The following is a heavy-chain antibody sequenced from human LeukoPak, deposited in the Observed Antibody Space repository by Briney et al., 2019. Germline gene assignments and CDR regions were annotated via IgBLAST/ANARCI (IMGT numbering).Heavy chain of an antibody. CDR3: ARGPGYCSSTSCYIDY. V-gene: IGHV4-34*01. CDR2: INHSGST. J-gene: IGHJ4*02. D-gene: IGHD2-2*02. CDR1: GGSISSHY. Sequence: PSETLSLTCTVSGGSISSHYWTWVRQPPGKGLEWIGEINHSGSTNYNPSLKSRVTISVDTSKNQFSLKLSSVTAADTAVYYCARGPGYCSSTSCYIDYWGQGTLVTVSS.